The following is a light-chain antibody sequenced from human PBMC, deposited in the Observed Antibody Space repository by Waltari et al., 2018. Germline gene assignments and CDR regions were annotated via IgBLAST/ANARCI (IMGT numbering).Light chain of an antibody. CDR3: QKYGTLPAT. Sequence: ELVLTQSPGTLSLSPGERATLSCRASQSVSRYLAWYQQKPGQAPRLLIDEASRRATGIPDRFSGSGSGTDFTLTISRLEPEDFAVYYCQKYGTLPATFGQGTKVEIK. CDR1: QSVSRY. J-gene: IGKJ1*01. V-gene: IGKV3-20*01. CDR2: EAS.